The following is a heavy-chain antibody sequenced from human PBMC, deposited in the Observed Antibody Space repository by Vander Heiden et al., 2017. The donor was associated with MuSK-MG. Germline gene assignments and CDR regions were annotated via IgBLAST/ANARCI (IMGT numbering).Heavy chain of an antibody. CDR2: ISGSGGST. D-gene: IGHD4-4*01. J-gene: IGHJ4*02. Sequence: EVQLLESGGGLVQPGGSLRLSCAASGFTFSSYAMSWVRQAPGKGLEWVSAISGSGGSTYYADSVKCRFTISRDNSKNTLYLQMNSLSAEDTAVYYCAKRLLLGYSNYGDIDYWGQGTLVTVSS. CDR1: GFTFSSYA. CDR3: AKRLLLGYSNYGDIDY. V-gene: IGHV3-23*01.